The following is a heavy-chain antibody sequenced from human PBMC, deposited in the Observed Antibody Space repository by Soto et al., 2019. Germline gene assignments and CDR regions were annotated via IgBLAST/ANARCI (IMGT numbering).Heavy chain of an antibody. D-gene: IGHD6-6*01. V-gene: IGHV3-23*01. Sequence: GGSLRLSCAASGFTFSSYAMSWVRQAPGKGLEWVSAISGSGGSTYYADSVKGRFTISRDNSKNTLYLQMNSLRAEDTAVYYCAASSSVGFALHWGQGTLVTVSS. CDR2: ISGSGGST. CDR3: AASSSVGFALH. J-gene: IGHJ4*02. CDR1: GFTFSSYA.